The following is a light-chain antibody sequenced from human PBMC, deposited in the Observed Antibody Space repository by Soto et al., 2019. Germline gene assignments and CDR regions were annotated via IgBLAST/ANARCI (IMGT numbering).Light chain of an antibody. V-gene: IGLV6-57*04. J-gene: IGLJ2*01. CDR3: QSYDDNNVV. CDR2: QND. Sequence: NFMLTQPHSVSESPGKTVAIFCTRSSGSIASNHVQWYQQRPGSAPTTMIYQNDQRPSGVPDRFSGSIDSSSNSASLTISGLKTEDEADYYCQSYDDNNVVFGGGTKLTVL. CDR1: SGSIASNH.